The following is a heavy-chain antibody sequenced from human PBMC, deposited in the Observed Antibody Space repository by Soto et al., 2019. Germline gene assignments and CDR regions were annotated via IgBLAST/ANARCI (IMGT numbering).Heavy chain of an antibody. CDR1: GGSISSGATGSY. V-gene: IGHV4-31*03. CDR2: IYYTGNT. D-gene: IGHD1-1*01. CDR3: ASGHDAYKVRY. Sequence: QVQLQESGPGLVKPSQTLSLTCTVSGGSISSGATGSYWTWIRQLPGKGLEWIGYIYYTGNTYYNPSLKSRPNISIDTSENQFSLRLTSVTAEATAVYFCASGHDAYKVRYWGQGTLVTVSS. J-gene: IGHJ4*02.